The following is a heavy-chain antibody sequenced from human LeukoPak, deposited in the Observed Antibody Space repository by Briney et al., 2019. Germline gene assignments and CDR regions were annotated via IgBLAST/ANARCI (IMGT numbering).Heavy chain of an antibody. CDR1: GGSISSSSYY. Sequence: SETLSLTCTVSGGSISSSSYYWGWIRQPPGKGLEWIGSIYYSGSTYYNPSLKSRVTISVDTSKNQFSLKLSSVTAADTAVYYCASFGSGSYYFDPWGQGTLVTVSS. CDR3: ASFGSGSYYFDP. CDR2: IYYSGST. V-gene: IGHV4-39*07. J-gene: IGHJ5*02. D-gene: IGHD3-10*01.